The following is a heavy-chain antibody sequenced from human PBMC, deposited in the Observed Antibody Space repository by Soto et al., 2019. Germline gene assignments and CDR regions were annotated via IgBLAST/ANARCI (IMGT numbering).Heavy chain of an antibody. CDR3: AADGLLWFGEPFYGMDV. CDR2: IVVGSGNT. D-gene: IGHD3-10*01. Sequence: SVKVSCKASGFTFTSSAVQWVRQARGQRLEWIGWIVVGSGNTNYAQKFQERVTITRDMSTSTAYMELSSLRSEDTAVYYCAADGLLWFGEPFYGMDVWGQGTTVTAP. CDR1: GFTFTSSA. V-gene: IGHV1-58*01. J-gene: IGHJ6*02.